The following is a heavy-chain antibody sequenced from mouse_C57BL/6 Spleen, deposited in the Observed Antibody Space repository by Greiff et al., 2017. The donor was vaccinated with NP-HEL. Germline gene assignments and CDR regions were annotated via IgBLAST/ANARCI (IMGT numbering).Heavy chain of an antibody. CDR3: ARRAYYGSRALLFDY. CDR1: GYTFTSYW. CDR2: IDPSDSYT. V-gene: IGHV1-69*01. Sequence: VQLQQSGAELVMPGASVKLSCKASGYTFTSYWMHWVKQRPGQGLEWIGEIDPSDSYTNYNQKFKGKSTLTVDKSSSTAYMQLSSLTSEDSAVYYCARRAYYGSRALLFDYWGQGTTLTVSS. D-gene: IGHD1-1*01. J-gene: IGHJ2*01.